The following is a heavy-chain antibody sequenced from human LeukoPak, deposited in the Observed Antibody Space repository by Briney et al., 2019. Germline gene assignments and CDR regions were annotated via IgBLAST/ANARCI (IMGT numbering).Heavy chain of an antibody. CDR3: ARVPPFITVVRGVIIQPAPPDV. CDR1: GFTFSSYA. CDR2: INHSGRT. V-gene: IGHV4-34*01. D-gene: IGHD3-10*01. J-gene: IGHJ6*02. Sequence: GSLRLSCAASGFTFSSYAMSWVRQPPGKGLEWIGEINHSGRTSYNSSLKSRVTISIDTSKNQFSLKLSSVPAADTAVYYCARVPPFITVVRGVIIQPAPPDVWGQGTTVTVSS.